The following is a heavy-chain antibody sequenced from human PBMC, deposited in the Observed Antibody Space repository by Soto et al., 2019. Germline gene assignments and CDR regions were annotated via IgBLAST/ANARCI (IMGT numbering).Heavy chain of an antibody. D-gene: IGHD2-2*01. J-gene: IGHJ5*02. CDR1: GGSISNSY. CDR2: IYYSGFT. CDR3: ARDVEKYGWFDP. Sequence: PSATLSLPCNVSGGSISNSYWTWIRQPPGKRLEWIGYIYYSGFTTYNPSLKSRVAMSIDTSKSQFSLKLRSVTSADTAVYYCARDVEKYGWFDPWGQGTLVTVSS. V-gene: IGHV4-59*12.